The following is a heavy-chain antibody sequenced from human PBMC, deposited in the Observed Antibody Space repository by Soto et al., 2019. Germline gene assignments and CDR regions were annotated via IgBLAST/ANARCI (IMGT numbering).Heavy chain of an antibody. CDR3: AREGALLYGGNPDYSYTVGA. Sequence: QVQLQESGPGLVKPSQTLSLTCTVSGDSIISGDYYWSWIRQTPGKGLEWIGYIYYSGDTNYNPSLRWRVIFPVYTSKKQFSLKLSSVADAAPAVYYGAREGALLYGGNPDYSYTVGAWGQGTTVTVSS. CDR1: GDSIISGDYY. CDR2: IYYSGDT. D-gene: IGHD4-17*01. V-gene: IGHV4-30-4*01. J-gene: IGHJ6*02.